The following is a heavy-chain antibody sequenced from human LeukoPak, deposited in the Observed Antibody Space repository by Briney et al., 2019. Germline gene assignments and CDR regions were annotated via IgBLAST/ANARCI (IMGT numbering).Heavy chain of an antibody. CDR3: ARDLTTVYYYYMDV. Sequence: SETLSLTCTVSGYSITNNYYWSWIRQPAGKGLEWIGRIYTSGSTNYNPSLKSRVTMSVDTSKNQFSLKLSSVTAADTAVYYCARDLTTVYYYYMDVWGKGTTVTISS. J-gene: IGHJ6*03. CDR2: IYTSGST. CDR1: GYSITNNYY. V-gene: IGHV4-4*07. D-gene: IGHD1-14*01.